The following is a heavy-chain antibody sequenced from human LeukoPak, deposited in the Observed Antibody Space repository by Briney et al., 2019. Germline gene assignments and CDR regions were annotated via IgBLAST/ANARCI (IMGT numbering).Heavy chain of an antibody. D-gene: IGHD2-15*01. CDR2: IYYSGST. J-gene: IGHJ3*02. CDR1: GGSISSGDYY. CDR3: ARDRRFVVVGPSRRVFDI. Sequence: SETLSLTCTVSGGSISSGDYYWSWIRQPPGKGLEWIGYIYYSGSTYYNPSLKSRVTISVDTSKNQFSLKLSSVTAADTAVYYCARDRRFVVVGPSRRVFDIWGQGTMVTVSS. V-gene: IGHV4-30-4*08.